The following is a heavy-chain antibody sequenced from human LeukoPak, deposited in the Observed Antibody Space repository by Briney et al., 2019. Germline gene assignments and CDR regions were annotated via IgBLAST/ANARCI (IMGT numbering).Heavy chain of an antibody. CDR2: FIPILDKA. D-gene: IGHD7-27*01. Sequence: ASVKVSCTASGGIFNSYTVSWVRQAPGKRFEWMGRFIPILDKADYSQRFRGRVTISADKSTTTVYMEVHRLRSGDTAVYYCARDGLPGDGMDVWGQGTTVTVSS. V-gene: IGHV1-69*08. J-gene: IGHJ6*02. CDR1: GGIFNSYT. CDR3: ARDGLPGDGMDV.